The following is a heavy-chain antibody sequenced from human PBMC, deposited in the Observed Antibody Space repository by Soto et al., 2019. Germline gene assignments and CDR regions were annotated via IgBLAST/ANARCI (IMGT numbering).Heavy chain of an antibody. CDR1: GFTFDDYA. J-gene: IGHJ4*02. CDR2: ISWNSGSI. Sequence: EVQLVESGGGLVQPGRSLRLSCAASGFTFDDYAMHWVRQAPGKGLEWVSGISWNSGSIGYADSVKGRFTISRDNAKNSPYLQMNSLRAEDTALYFCAKDPHGNTWAGFDYWGQGTLVTVSS. CDR3: AKDPHGNTWAGFDY. D-gene: IGHD7-27*01. V-gene: IGHV3-9*01.